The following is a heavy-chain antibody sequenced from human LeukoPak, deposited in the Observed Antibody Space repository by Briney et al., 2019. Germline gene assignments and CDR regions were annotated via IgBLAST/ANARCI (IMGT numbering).Heavy chain of an antibody. CDR2: INPNSGGT. CDR1: GYTFTGYY. J-gene: IGHJ6*03. D-gene: IGHD3-10*01. CDR3: ARDARPYYYGSGSFYYYYYMDV. V-gene: IGHV1-2*02. Sequence: ASVKVSCKASGYTFTGYYMHWVRQAPGQGLEWMGWINPNSGGTNYAQKFQGRVTMTRDTSISTAYMELSRLRSDDTAVHYCARDARPYYYGSGSFYYYYYMDVWGKGTTVTVSS.